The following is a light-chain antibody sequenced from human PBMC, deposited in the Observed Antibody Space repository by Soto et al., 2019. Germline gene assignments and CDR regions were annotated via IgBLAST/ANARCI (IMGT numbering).Light chain of an antibody. CDR2: GAS. J-gene: IGKJ2*01. CDR1: QSVSSN. CDR3: QQYNNWPLYT. Sequence: EIVMTQSPATLSVSPGERATLSCRASQSVSSNLAWYQQKPGQAPRLLIYGASTRATGIPARFSGSGSGTAFTLTLSSLQSEDFAVYYCQQYNNWPLYTFGQGTKLEIK. V-gene: IGKV3-15*01.